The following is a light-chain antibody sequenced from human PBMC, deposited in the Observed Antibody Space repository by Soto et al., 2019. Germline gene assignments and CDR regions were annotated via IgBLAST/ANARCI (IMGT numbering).Light chain of an antibody. CDR3: QHSNSYWT. J-gene: IGKJ1*01. CDR2: DAS. CDR1: QSISSW. Sequence: EIQMTQARSTLSASVGGRVTITCRASQSISSWLAWYQQIPGKAPKLLIYDASSLESGVPSRLNGSRSGTEFTLTISILQPDDFATYYCQHSNSYWTFGQGTKVDIK. V-gene: IGKV1-5*01.